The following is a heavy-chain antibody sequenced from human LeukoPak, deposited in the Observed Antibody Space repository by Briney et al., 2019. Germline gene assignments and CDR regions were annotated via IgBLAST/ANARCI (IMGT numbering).Heavy chain of an antibody. Sequence: KPSETLSLTCTVSGGSISSYYWSRIRQPPGKGLEWIGYIYYSGSTNYNPSLKSRVTISVDTSKNQFSLKLSSVTAADTAVYYCARDGGYYYYGMDVWGQGTTVTVSS. CDR2: IYYSGST. CDR3: ARDGGYYYYGMDV. D-gene: IGHD2-15*01. CDR1: GGSISSYY. V-gene: IGHV4-59*01. J-gene: IGHJ6*02.